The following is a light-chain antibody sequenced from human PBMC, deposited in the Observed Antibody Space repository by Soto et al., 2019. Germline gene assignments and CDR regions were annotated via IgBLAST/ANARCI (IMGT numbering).Light chain of an antibody. Sequence: IKTTQSPSSLSETVGDSFTLTCRASQGISTYLNWYQQKPGKAPKLLIYAASSLQSGVPSRFSGSGSETDFTLTISSLQPEDFATYSCQQSYSTTWTFGQGTKVDIK. CDR1: QGISTY. CDR2: AAS. CDR3: QQSYSTTWT. V-gene: IGKV1-39*01. J-gene: IGKJ1*01.